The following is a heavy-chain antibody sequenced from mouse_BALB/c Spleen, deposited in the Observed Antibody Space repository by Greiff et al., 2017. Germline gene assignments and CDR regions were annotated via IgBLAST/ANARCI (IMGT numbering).Heavy chain of an antibody. CDR3: ARSTTANYLDY. D-gene: IGHD1-2*01. CDR2: IDPSDSYT. Sequence: QVQLQQPGAELVKPGASVKLSCKASGYTFTSYWMHWVKQRPGQGLEWIGEIDPSDSYTNYNQKFKGKATLTVDKSSSTAYMQLSSLTSEDSAVYYCARSTTANYLDYWGQGTTLTVSS. J-gene: IGHJ2*01. CDR1: GYTFTSYW. V-gene: IGHV1-69*02.